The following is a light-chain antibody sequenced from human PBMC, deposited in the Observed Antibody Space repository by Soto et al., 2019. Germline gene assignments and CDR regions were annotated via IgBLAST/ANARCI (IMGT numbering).Light chain of an antibody. CDR3: SSYTSSSTLFYV. J-gene: IGLJ1*01. CDR2: DVS. Sequence: QSVLTQPASVSGSTGQSTTISCTGTSSEVGGYNYVSWFQQHPGKATKLMIYDVSNRPSGVSNRFSVSKSGNTASMTISGLQSEDEADYYCSSYTSSSTLFYVFGTGTKVTVL. V-gene: IGLV2-14*01. CDR1: SSEVGGYNY.